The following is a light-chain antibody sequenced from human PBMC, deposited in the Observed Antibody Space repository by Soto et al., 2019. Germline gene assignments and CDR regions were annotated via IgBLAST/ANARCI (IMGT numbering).Light chain of an antibody. J-gene: IGKJ4*01. Sequence: DIQMTQSPSSLSASVGDRVTITCRASQTIATFLNWYQQKPGKDPKLLIYGASTLQSGVPSSFSGSGSGTDFTLTITNLQPEDSATSYCQQSHSSPLTFGGGTKLEI. CDR1: QTIATF. CDR2: GAS. V-gene: IGKV1-39*01. CDR3: QQSHSSPLT.